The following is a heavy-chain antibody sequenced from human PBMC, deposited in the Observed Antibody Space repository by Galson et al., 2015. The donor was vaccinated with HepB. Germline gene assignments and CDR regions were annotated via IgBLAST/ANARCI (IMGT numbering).Heavy chain of an antibody. Sequence: SVKVSCKASGGTFSSYGVSWVRQAPGQGLEWMGGIIPIFPTANYAQKFQGRATITADKSTDTAYMELTSLRSEDTAVYYCARVRVARGVVVPGSYYHYYGMDVWGQGTAVTVSS. CDR3: ARVRVARGVVVPGSYYHYYGMDV. V-gene: IGHV1-69*06. J-gene: IGHJ6*02. CDR2: IIPIFPTA. CDR1: GGTFSSYG. D-gene: IGHD2-15*01.